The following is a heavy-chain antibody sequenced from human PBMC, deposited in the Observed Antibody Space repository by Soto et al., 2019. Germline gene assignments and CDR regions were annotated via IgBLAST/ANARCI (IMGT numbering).Heavy chain of an antibody. J-gene: IGHJ3*02. V-gene: IGHV1-2*04. CDR2: INPNSGGT. D-gene: IGHD5-18*01. CDR3: ARDHGQLGAFDI. CDR1: GGTFSSYT. Sequence: GASVKVSCKASGGTFSSYTISWVRQAPGQGLEWMGWINPNSGGTNYAQKFQGWVTMTRDTSISTAYMELSRLRSDDTAVYYCARDHGQLGAFDIWGQGAMVTV.